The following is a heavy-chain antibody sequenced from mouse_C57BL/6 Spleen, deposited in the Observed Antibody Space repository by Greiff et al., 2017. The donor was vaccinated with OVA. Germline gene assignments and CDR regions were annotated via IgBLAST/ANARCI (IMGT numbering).Heavy chain of an antibody. CDR3: ARGVYDYVWYFDV. Sequence: EVQGVESGPELVKPGASVKMSCKASGYTFTDYNMHWVKQSHGKSLEWIGYINPNNGGTSYNQKFKGKATLTVNKSSSTAYMELRSLTSEDSAVYYCARGVYDYVWYFDVWGTGTTVTVSS. V-gene: IGHV1-22*01. D-gene: IGHD2-4*01. CDR1: GYTFTDYN. J-gene: IGHJ1*03. CDR2: INPNNGGT.